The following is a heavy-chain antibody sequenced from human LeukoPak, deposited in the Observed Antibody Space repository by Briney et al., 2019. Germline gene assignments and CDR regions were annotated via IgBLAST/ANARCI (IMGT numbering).Heavy chain of an antibody. V-gene: IGHV1-2*02. CDR2: INPNSGGT. CDR3: ARDYGSGSFSY. Sequence: ASVKVSCKASGYTFTSYGISWVRQAPGQGLEWMGWINPNSGGTNYAQKFQGRVTMTRDTSISTAYMELSRLRSDDTAVYYCARDYGSGSFSYWGQGTLVTVSS. CDR1: GYTFTSYG. D-gene: IGHD3-10*01. J-gene: IGHJ4*02.